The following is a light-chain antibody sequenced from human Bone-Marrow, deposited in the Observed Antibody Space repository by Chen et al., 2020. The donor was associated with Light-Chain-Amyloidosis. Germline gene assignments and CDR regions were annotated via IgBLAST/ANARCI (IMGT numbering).Light chain of an antibody. CDR1: SSDV. CDR2: DVI. J-gene: IGLJ3*02. CDR3: SSSATSNTWV. V-gene: IGLV2-14*03. Sequence: QSALTQPASVSGSPGQSITVSCTGASSDVSWYQQHPGKAPKLVIYDVINRPSGGSSRCSGSKSGNTASLTISGLQAEDEADYFCSSSATSNTWVFGGGTKLTVL.